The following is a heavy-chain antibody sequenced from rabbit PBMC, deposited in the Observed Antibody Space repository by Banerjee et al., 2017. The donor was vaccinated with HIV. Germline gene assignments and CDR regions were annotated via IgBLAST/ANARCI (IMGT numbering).Heavy chain of an antibody. CDR1: GLDFSSYYY. V-gene: IGHV1S45*01. CDR3: ARNTDGYVGYLNS. D-gene: IGHD6-1*01. J-gene: IGHJ4*01. CDR2: IYTSSGST. Sequence: QQQLEESGGGLVQPEGSLTLTCKASGLDFSSYYYMCWVRQAPGKGLELIACIYTSSGSTYYASWAKGRFTISKTSSTTVTLQMTSLTAADTASYFCARNTDGYVGYLNSWGPGTLVTVS.